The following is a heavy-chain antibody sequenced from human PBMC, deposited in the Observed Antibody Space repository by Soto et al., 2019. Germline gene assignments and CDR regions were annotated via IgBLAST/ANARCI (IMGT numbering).Heavy chain of an antibody. CDR1: GFPFRNFA. J-gene: IGHJ4*02. CDR2: ISNSGSST. CDR3: ARADLLWDSFDL. Sequence: PGGSLRFSCAASGFPFRNFAMAWVRQAPGKGLEWVSIISNSGSSTYHGDSVKGRFTTSRDNSKGTLSLHMRGVRIDDTAVYFCARADLLWDSFDLWGQGTLVTVSS. D-gene: IGHD2-2*01. V-gene: IGHV3-23*05.